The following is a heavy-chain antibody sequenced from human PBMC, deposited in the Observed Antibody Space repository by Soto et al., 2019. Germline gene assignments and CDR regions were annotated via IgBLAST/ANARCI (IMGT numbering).Heavy chain of an antibody. CDR2: IWYDGSNK. CDR1: GFTFSSYG. V-gene: IGHV3-33*01. D-gene: IGHD3-10*01. Sequence: GGSLRLSCAASGFTFSSYGMHWVRQAPGKGLEWVAVIWYDGSNKYYADSVKGRFTISRDNSKNTLYLQMNSLRAEDTAVYYCASSPLWFGELLPIDYWGQGTLVTVSS. CDR3: ASSPLWFGELLPIDY. J-gene: IGHJ4*02.